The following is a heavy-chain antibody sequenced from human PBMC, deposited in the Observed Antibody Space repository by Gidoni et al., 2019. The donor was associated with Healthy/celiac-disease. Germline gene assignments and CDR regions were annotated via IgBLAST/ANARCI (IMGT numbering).Heavy chain of an antibody. CDR2: IYYRGST. CDR1: GCSISSYY. D-gene: IGHD6-19*01. Sequence: QVQLQESGPGLVKPSETLSLTCTVSGCSISSYYWSWIRQPPGKGLEWIGYIYYRGSTNYNPSLKSRVTISVDTSKNQFSLKLSSVTAADTAVYYCARARIAVAGTAFDYWGQGTLVTVSS. CDR3: ARARIAVAGTAFDY. V-gene: IGHV4-59*01. J-gene: IGHJ4*02.